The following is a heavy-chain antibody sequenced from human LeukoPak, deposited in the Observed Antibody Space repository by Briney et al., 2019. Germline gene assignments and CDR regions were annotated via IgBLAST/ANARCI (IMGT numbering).Heavy chain of an antibody. J-gene: IGHJ4*02. CDR2: INPNSGGT. V-gene: IGHV1-2*02. Sequence: ASVKVSCKASGYTFTGYYRHWVRQAPGQGLEWMGWINPNSGGTNYAQKFQGRVTMTRDTSISTAYMELSRLRSDDTAVYYCARDYGRQWDFDYWGQGTLVTVSS. CDR3: ARDYGRQWDFDY. D-gene: IGHD3-10*01. CDR1: GYTFTGYY.